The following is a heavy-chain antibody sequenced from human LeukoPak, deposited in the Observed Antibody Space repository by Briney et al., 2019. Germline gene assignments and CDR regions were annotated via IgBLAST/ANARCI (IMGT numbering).Heavy chain of an antibody. D-gene: IGHD1-26*01. CDR3: ARLTWELGAAFDI. Sequence: GESLKISCKGSGYSFSNYWIGWVRQMPGKGLEWMGIIYSGDSDTRYSPSFQGQVTISADKSISTAYLQWSSLKASDTAMYYCARLTWELGAAFDIWGQGTMVTVSS. V-gene: IGHV5-51*01. CDR1: GYSFSNYW. CDR2: IYSGDSDT. J-gene: IGHJ3*02.